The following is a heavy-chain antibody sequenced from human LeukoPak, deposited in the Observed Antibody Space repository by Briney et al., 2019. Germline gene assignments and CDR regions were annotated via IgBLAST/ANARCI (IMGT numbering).Heavy chain of an antibody. CDR2: IYYSGST. CDR3: ARAESDYDSSGYYVIDAFDI. Sequence: SQTLSLTCTVSGGSISSGGYYWSWIRQHPGKGLEWFGYIYYSGSTYYNPSLKSRVTISVDTSKNQFSLKLSSVTAADTAVYYCARAESDYDSSGYYVIDAFDIWGQGTMVTVSS. D-gene: IGHD3-22*01. CDR1: GGSISSGGYY. V-gene: IGHV4-31*03. J-gene: IGHJ3*02.